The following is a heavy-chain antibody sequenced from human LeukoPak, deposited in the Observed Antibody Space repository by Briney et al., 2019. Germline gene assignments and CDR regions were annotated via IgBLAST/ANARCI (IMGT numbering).Heavy chain of an antibody. V-gene: IGHV4-59*01. CDR3: ARIDTSWFTFDD. Sequence: PSETLSLTCTVSVGSINSYYWSWIRQPPGKGLEWIGYISYSGSTNYNPSLKGRVTISVDTPKSQFSLKLSSVTAADTALYYCARIDTSWFTFDDWGQGTLVTVSS. CDR2: ISYSGST. D-gene: IGHD2-2*01. CDR1: VGSINSYY. J-gene: IGHJ4*02.